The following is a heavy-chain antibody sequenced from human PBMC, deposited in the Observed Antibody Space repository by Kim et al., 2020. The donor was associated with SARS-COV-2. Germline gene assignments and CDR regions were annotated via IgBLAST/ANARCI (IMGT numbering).Heavy chain of an antibody. V-gene: IGHV3-23*01. CDR2: IDGSDGTT. CDR3: LKGGWGWLCDY. D-gene: IGHD1-26*01. Sequence: GGSLRLSCTTSGFTFFGHAMSWVRQAPGKGLEWVSSIDGSDGTTYYVDSEKGRFSISRDASRNTLYLQMSALRADDTATYYCLKGGWGWLCDYWGQGTLV. CDR1: GFTFFGHA. J-gene: IGHJ4*02.